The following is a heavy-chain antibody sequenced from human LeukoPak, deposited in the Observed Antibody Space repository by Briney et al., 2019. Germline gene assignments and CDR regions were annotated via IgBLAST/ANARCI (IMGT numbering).Heavy chain of an antibody. CDR3: AKGETGSWAGSYFDY. J-gene: IGHJ4*02. D-gene: IGHD6-13*01. Sequence: GGSLRLSCAASGFTFSSYAMSWVRQAPGKGLEWVSAISGSGGSTYYADSVKGRFTISRDNSKNTLYLQMNSLRAEDTAVYYCAKGETGSWAGSYFDYWGQGTLVAVSS. V-gene: IGHV3-23*01. CDR2: ISGSGGST. CDR1: GFTFSSYA.